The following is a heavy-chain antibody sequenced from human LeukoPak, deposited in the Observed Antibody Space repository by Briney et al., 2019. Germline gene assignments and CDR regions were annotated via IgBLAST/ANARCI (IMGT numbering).Heavy chain of an antibody. CDR3: AKDIFYSSSWFDY. CDR1: GFTFDDYA. D-gene: IGHD6-13*01. CDR2: ISWNSGSI. Sequence: GGSLRLSCAASGFTFDDYAMHWVRHAPGKGLEWVSGISWNSGSIGYADSVKGRFTISRDNAKNSLYLQMNSLRAEDTALYYCAKDIFYSSSWFDYWGQGTLVTVSS. V-gene: IGHV3-9*01. J-gene: IGHJ4*02.